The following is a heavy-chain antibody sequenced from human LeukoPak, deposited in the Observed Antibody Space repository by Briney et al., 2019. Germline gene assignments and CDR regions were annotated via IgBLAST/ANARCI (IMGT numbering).Heavy chain of an antibody. J-gene: IGHJ4*02. Sequence: GGSLRLSCAASGFTFSSYAMSWVRQAPWKGLEWVSAISGSGGSTYYADSVKGRFTISRDDSKNTLYLQMNSLRAEDTAVYYCAKDLTMRGFGFNYWGQGTLVTVSS. CDR2: ISGSGGST. D-gene: IGHD3-22*01. CDR3: AKDLTMRGFGFNY. V-gene: IGHV3-23*01. CDR1: GFTFSSYA.